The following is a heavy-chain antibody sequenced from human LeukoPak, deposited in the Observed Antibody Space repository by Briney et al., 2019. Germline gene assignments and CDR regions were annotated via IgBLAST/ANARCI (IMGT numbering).Heavy chain of an antibody. Sequence: GASVKVSCKASGYTFTGYYMHWVRQAPGQGLGWMGWINPNSGGTNYAQKFQGRVTMTRDTSISTAYMELSRLRSDDTAVYYCARESTDYGSDDYFDYWGQGTLVTVSS. CDR3: ARESTDYGSDDYFDY. CDR1: GYTFTGYY. CDR2: INPNSGGT. V-gene: IGHV1-2*02. D-gene: IGHD4-17*01. J-gene: IGHJ4*02.